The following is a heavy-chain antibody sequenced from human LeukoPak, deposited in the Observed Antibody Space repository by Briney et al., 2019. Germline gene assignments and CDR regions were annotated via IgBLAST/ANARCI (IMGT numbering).Heavy chain of an antibody. Sequence: ASVKVSCKASGYSFSAYDINWVRQATGQGLEWMGWMNPNSGNTGFAQKFQGRVTMTRDTSINTAYMELSNLRSEDTAVYYCARLSQTPAYYYTSGYCYLDYWGQGTLVTVSS. CDR1: GYSFSAYD. CDR3: ARLSQTPAYYYTSGYCYLDY. V-gene: IGHV1-8*01. J-gene: IGHJ4*02. D-gene: IGHD3-22*01. CDR2: MNPNSGNT.